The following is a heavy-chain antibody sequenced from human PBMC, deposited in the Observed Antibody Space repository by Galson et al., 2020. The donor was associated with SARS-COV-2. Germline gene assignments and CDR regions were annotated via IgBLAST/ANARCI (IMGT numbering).Heavy chain of an antibody. V-gene: IGHV3-30*04. CDR2: ISYDGTTG. CDR3: ARETDDHTSSWYSY. Sequence: GGSLRLSCAASGFTFSSSAMHWVRQAPGKGLEWVAIISYDGTTGYNSDSVKGRFTISRDISKNTLYLQMSRLRPEDTRVYYCARETDDHTSSWYSYWVQGTLVTVSP. CDR1: GFTFSSSA. J-gene: IGHJ4*02. D-gene: IGHD2-2*01.